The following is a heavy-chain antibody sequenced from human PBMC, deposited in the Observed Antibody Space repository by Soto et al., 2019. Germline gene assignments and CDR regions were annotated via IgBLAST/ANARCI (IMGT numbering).Heavy chain of an antibody. CDR1: GGSISSSSYY. V-gene: IGHV4-39*02. D-gene: IGHD6-19*01. CDR2: IYYSGST. J-gene: IGHJ4*02. Sequence: QLQLQESGPGLVKPSETLSLTCTVSGGSISSSSYYWGWIRQPPGKGLEWIGSIYYSGSTYYNPSLESRVTISVDTSKNQFSLKLSSVTAADTAVYYCARDGIAVAGKGFDYWGQGTLVTVSS. CDR3: ARDGIAVAGKGFDY.